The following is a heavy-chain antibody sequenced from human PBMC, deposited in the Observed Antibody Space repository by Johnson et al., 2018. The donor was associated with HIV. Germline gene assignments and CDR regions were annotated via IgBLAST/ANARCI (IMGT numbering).Heavy chain of an antibody. D-gene: IGHD3-10*01. J-gene: IGHJ3*02. CDR3: ARARGGEGSGSYAFDI. V-gene: IGHV3-64*04. CDR2: ISNDGTNQ. Sequence: QVQLVESGGGLVQPGGSLRLSCATSGFTLSNHAVHWVRQAPGKGLEYVSGISNDGTNQFYADSVKGRFTISRDNSKNTLYLQMNSLRAEDTAVYYCARARGGEGSGSYAFDIWGQGTMVTVSS. CDR1: GFTLSNHA.